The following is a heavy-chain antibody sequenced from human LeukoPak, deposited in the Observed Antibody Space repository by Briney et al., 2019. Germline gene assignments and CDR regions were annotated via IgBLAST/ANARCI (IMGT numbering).Heavy chain of an antibody. J-gene: IGHJ4*02. CDR3: ARERDDYVWGSYRWFDY. V-gene: IGHV3-21*01. CDR2: ISSSSSYI. Sequence: GGSLRLSCAASGFTFSSYSMNWVRQAPGKGLEWVSSISSSSSYIYYADSVKGRFTISRDNAKNSLYLQMNSLRDEDTAVYYRARERDDYVWGSYRWFDYWGQGTLVTVSS. D-gene: IGHD3-16*02. CDR1: GFTFSSYS.